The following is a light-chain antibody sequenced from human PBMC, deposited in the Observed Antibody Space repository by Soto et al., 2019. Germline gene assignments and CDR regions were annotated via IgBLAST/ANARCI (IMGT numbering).Light chain of an antibody. CDR1: SSNIGACHD. Sequence: QSVLTQPPSVSGAPGQRVTISCTGSSSNIGACHDVYWYQQLPGTAPKLLIYGNNNRPSGVPDRFSGSTSGTSASLAITGLQAEDEADYYCQSYDSSLSGVFGGGTKLTVL. J-gene: IGLJ3*02. V-gene: IGLV1-40*01. CDR3: QSYDSSLSGV. CDR2: GNN.